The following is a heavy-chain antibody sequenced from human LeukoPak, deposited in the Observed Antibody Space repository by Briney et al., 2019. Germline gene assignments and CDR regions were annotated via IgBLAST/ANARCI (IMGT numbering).Heavy chain of an antibody. D-gene: IGHD5-12*01. Sequence: GGSLRLSCAASGFTFSSYSMNWVRQAPGKGLEWVSSISSSSSYIYYADSVKGRFTISRHNAKNSLYLQMNSLRAEDTAVYYCASSPGDGYILFDYWGQGTLVTVSS. CDR3: ASSPGDGYILFDY. J-gene: IGHJ4*02. V-gene: IGHV3-21*01. CDR2: ISSSSSYI. CDR1: GFTFSSYS.